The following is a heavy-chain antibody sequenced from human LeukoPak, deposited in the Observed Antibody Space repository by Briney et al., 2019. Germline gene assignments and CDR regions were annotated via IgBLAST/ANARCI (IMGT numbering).Heavy chain of an antibody. CDR2: IGGSGSTT. Sequence: GGSLRLSCAASGFTFSSYAMSWVRQAPGKGLEWVSAIGGSGSTTYYADSVKGRFTISRDNSKNTLYLQMNSLRAEDTAVYYCAREQYQPFRYYYMDVWGKGTTVTISS. D-gene: IGHD2-2*01. J-gene: IGHJ6*03. CDR1: GFTFSSYA. CDR3: AREQYQPFRYYYMDV. V-gene: IGHV3-23*01.